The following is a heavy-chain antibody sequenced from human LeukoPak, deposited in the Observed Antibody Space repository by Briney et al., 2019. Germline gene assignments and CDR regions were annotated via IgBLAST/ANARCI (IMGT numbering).Heavy chain of an antibody. J-gene: IGHJ4*02. CDR2: IYPGDSDT. V-gene: IGHV5-51*01. D-gene: IGHD6-6*01. CDR1: GYSFTSYW. Sequence: GESLKISCKGSGYSFTSYWIGWVRQMPGKCLEWMWIIYPGDSDTRYSQSFQGQVTISADKSISTAYLQWSSLKASDTALYYCARLYSSSSLNYWGQGTLVTVSS. CDR3: ARLYSSSSLNY.